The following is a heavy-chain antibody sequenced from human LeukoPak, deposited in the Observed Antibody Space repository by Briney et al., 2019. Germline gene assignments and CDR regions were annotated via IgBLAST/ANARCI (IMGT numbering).Heavy chain of an antibody. Sequence: ASVKVSCKASGYTFTGFYMHWVRQAPGQGLEWMGWINPNSGGTNYAQKFQGRVTMTRDTSISTAYMELSRLKSDDTAVYYCARDPARLAAAGTGWFHPWGQGTLVTVSS. CDR2: INPNSGGT. CDR3: ARDPARLAAAGTGWFHP. D-gene: IGHD6-13*01. V-gene: IGHV1-2*02. CDR1: GYTFTGFY. J-gene: IGHJ5*02.